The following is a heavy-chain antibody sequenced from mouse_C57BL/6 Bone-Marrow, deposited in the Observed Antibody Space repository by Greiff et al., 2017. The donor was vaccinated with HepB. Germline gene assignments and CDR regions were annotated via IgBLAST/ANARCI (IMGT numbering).Heavy chain of an antibody. D-gene: IGHD1-1*01. V-gene: IGHV1-59*01. CDR1: GYTFTSYW. CDR2: IDPSDSYT. Sequence: QVQLQQPGAELVRPGTSVKLSCKASGYTFTSYWMHWVKQRPGQGLEWIGMIDPSDSYTNYNQKFKGKATLTVDTSSSTAYMQLSSLTSEDSAVYYCARAATVVATDWGQGTTLTVSS. CDR3: ARAATVVATD. J-gene: IGHJ2*01.